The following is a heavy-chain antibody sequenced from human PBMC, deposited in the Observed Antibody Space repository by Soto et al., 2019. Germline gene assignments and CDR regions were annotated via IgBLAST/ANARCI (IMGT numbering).Heavy chain of an antibody. CDR1: GFTFSSYG. V-gene: IGHV3-33*01. CDR3: AREYGSGSSHFDY. CDR2: IWYDGSNK. J-gene: IGHJ4*02. D-gene: IGHD3-10*01. Sequence: GGSLRLSCAASGFTFSSYGMHWVRQAPGKGLEWVAVIWYDGSNKYYADSVKGRFTISRDNSKNTLYLQMNSLRAEDTAVYYCAREYGSGSSHFDYWGQGTLVTVS.